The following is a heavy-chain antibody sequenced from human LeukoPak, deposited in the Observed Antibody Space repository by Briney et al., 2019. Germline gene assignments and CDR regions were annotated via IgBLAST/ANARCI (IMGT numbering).Heavy chain of an antibody. Sequence: GGSLRLPCAASGFTFTSYWMSWVRQAPGKGLEWVANVKEDGSEKYYVDSVKGRFTISRDNAKNSVSLQMNSLRAEDTAVYYCARIYLKMASASWGQGTLVTVSS. CDR2: VKEDGSEK. V-gene: IGHV3-7*01. J-gene: IGHJ5*02. CDR1: GFTFTSYW. CDR3: ARIYLKMASAS. D-gene: IGHD2-8*01.